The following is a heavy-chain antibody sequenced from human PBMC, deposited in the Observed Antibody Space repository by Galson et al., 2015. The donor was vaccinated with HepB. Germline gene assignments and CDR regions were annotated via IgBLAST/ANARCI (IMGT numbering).Heavy chain of an antibody. Sequence: SLRLSCAASGFAFSDYAMNWVRQAPGKGLEWVSSISGSSTYMLYADSVKGRFTISRDNAKNSLYLQMNSLGAEDTAVYFCARGPSQLWSYFDYWGQATLVTVSP. CDR3: ARGPSQLWSYFDY. D-gene: IGHD1-1*01. CDR2: ISGSSTYM. J-gene: IGHJ4*02. CDR1: GFAFSDYA. V-gene: IGHV3-21*06.